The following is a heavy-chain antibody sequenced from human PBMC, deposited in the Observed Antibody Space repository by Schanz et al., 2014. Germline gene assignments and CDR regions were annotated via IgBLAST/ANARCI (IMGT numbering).Heavy chain of an antibody. CDR2: IYHSGNT. Sequence: QVQLLQFGGGVVQPGRSLRLSCAASGFTFSSYAMHWVRQPPGKGLEWIGEIYHSGNTNYNASLKSRVTISVDKSKNQFSLKLRSVTAADTAVYYCARAARRTRVVPLYFDYWGQGTLVTVSS. CDR3: ARAARRTRVVPLYFDY. CDR1: GFTFSSYA. V-gene: IGHV4-34*01. D-gene: IGHD2-2*01. J-gene: IGHJ4*02.